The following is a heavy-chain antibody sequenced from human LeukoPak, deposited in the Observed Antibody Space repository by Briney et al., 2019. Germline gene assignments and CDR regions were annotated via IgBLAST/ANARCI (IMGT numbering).Heavy chain of an antibody. CDR2: IYNSGST. CDR1: GGSISSYY. D-gene: IGHD3-9*01. CDR3: ARRNILTEGEAFDI. Sequence: SEPLSLTCAVSGGSISSYYWTWIRQPPGKGLEWIGYIYNSGSTNYNPSLRSRVTISVDASKNQFSLKLNSVTAADTAVYYCARRNILTEGEAFDIWGQGTLVTVSS. V-gene: IGHV4-59*08. J-gene: IGHJ3*02.